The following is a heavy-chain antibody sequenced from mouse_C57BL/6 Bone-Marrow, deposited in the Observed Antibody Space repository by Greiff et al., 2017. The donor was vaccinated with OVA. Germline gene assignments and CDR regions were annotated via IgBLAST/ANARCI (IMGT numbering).Heavy chain of an antibody. J-gene: IGHJ4*01. CDR3: ARHSNYVGDY. CDR1: GYTFTSYG. D-gene: IGHD2-5*01. CDR2: IYPRSGNT. Sequence: QVQLKQSGAELARPGASVKLSCKASGYTFTSYGISWVKQRTGQGLEWIGEIYPRSGNTYYNEKFKGKATLTADKSSSTAYMELRSLTSEDSAVYFCARHSNYVGDYWGQGTSVTVSS. V-gene: IGHV1-81*01.